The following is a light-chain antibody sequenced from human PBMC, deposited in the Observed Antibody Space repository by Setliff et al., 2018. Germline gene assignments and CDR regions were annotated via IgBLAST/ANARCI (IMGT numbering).Light chain of an antibody. CDR1: GSDVGAYKF. J-gene: IGLJ1*01. V-gene: IGLV2-14*01. Sequence: QSALAQPASVSGSPGQSIAVSCTSSGSDVGAYKFVSWYQQRPGKAPRLMIYDVSNRPSGVSDRFSGSKSGNTASLTISGLQAEDEADYYCCSYTGTSTPYVFGTGTKVTVL. CDR2: DVS. CDR3: CSYTGTSTPYV.